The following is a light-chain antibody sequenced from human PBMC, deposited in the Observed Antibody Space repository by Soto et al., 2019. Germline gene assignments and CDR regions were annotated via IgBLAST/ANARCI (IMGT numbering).Light chain of an antibody. CDR3: CAYGDSYRFV. CDR1: SSDIGAYDY. CDR2: DVR. Sequence: QSVLTQPRSVSGSPGQSVTISCTGSSSDIGAYDYVSWYQQFPGKAPKVIIYDVRKRPLGVPDRFSGSKSGNAVSLTISGLQVEDEADYYCCAYGDSYRFVFGPGTKLTVL. J-gene: IGLJ1*01. V-gene: IGLV2-11*01.